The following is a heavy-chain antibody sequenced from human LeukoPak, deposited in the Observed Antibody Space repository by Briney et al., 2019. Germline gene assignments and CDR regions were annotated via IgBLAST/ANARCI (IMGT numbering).Heavy chain of an antibody. J-gene: IGHJ3*02. V-gene: IGHV4-30-4*07. Sequence: PSETLSLTCAVSGGSISSGGYSWSWIRQPPGKGLEWIGYIYYSGSTYYNPSLKSRVTISVDTSKNQFSLKLSSVTAADTAVYYCATMYSLYDAFDIWGRGTTVTVSS. CDR3: ATMYSLYDAFDI. CDR1: GGSISSGGYS. D-gene: IGHD6-13*01. CDR2: IYYSGST.